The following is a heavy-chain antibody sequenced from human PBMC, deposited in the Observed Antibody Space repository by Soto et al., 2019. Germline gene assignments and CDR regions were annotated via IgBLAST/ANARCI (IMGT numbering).Heavy chain of an antibody. CDR3: ARARSTHYYYSGMDV. Sequence: SETLSLTCAVYGGSFSGYYWSWIRQPPGKGLEWLGEINHSGSTNYNPSLKSRVTISVDTSKNQFSLKLSSVTAADTAVYYCARARSTHYYYSGMDVWGQGTTLTVSS. CDR1: GGSFSGYY. J-gene: IGHJ6*02. D-gene: IGHD2-2*01. CDR2: INHSGST. V-gene: IGHV4-34*01.